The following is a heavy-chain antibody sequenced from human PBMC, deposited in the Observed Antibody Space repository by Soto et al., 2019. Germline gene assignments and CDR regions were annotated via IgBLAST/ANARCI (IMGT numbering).Heavy chain of an antibody. CDR3: ARDQPGYSYGYGLGY. J-gene: IGHJ4*02. CDR1: GFTFSSYR. D-gene: IGHD5-18*01. CDR2: ISSSSSYI. V-gene: IGHV3-21*01. Sequence: EVQLVESGGGLVKPGGSLRLSCAASGFTFSSYRMNWVRQAPGKGLEWVSSISSSSSYIYYADSVKGRFTISSDNAKNSLYLQMNSLRAEDTAVYYCARDQPGYSYGYGLGYWGQGTLVTVSS.